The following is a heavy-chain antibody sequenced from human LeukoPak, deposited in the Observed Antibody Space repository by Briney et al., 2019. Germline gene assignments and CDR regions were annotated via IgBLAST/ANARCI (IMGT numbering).Heavy chain of an antibody. CDR2: IRYDGINK. CDR3: AKDLLGATSY. J-gene: IGHJ4*02. Sequence: PGGSLKLSCAASGFIFSNDGIHWVRQAPGKGLEWVAFIRYDGINKYYADSVKGRFTISRDNSKNTRYLQMNSLRGEDTALYYCAKDLLGATSYWGQGTLVTVSS. D-gene: IGHD1-26*01. CDR1: GFIFSNDG. V-gene: IGHV3-30*02.